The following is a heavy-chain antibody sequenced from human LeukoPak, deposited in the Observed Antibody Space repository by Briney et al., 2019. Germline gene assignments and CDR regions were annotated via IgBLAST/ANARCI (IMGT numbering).Heavy chain of an antibody. CDR2: INGDGRET. Sequence: GGSLRLSCAASGFTFSSYAMSWVRQAPGKGLEWVSTINGDGRETHYADSVKGRLAISRDNSRSTLYLQMNSLRVEDTAVYYCAKDYGPYYDRSATPLDFWGQGTLVDVSS. D-gene: IGHD3-22*01. CDR1: GFTFSSYA. J-gene: IGHJ4*02. CDR3: AKDYGPYYDRSATPLDF. V-gene: IGHV3-23*01.